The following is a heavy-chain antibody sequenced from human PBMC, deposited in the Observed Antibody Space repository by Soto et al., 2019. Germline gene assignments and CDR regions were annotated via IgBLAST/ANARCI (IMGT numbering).Heavy chain of an antibody. Sequence: ASVKVSCKASGYTFTRYDINWVRQATGQGLEWMGWMNPNSGNTGYAQKFQGRVTMTRNTSISTAYMELSSLRSEDTAVYYCASLGGGYDYGGADYWGQGTLVTVSS. J-gene: IGHJ4*02. CDR2: MNPNSGNT. CDR3: ASLGGGYDYGGADY. D-gene: IGHD5-12*01. CDR1: GYTFTRYD. V-gene: IGHV1-8*01.